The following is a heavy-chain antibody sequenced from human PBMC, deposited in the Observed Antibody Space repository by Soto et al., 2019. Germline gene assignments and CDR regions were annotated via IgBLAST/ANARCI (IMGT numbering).Heavy chain of an antibody. CDR2: INAGNGNT. Sequence: QVQLVQSGAEVKKPGASVKVSCKASGYTFTSYAMHWVRQAPGQRLEWMGWINAGNGNTKYSQKFQGRVTITRDTSASTAYMELISLRSEDTAVYYCARGGSLYWYFDLWGCGTLVTVSS. CDR3: ARGGSLYWYFDL. D-gene: IGHD1-26*01. V-gene: IGHV1-3*01. CDR1: GYTFTSYA. J-gene: IGHJ2*01.